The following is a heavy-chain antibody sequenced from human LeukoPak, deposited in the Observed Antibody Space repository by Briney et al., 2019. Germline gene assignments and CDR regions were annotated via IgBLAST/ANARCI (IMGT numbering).Heavy chain of an antibody. CDR2: ISGVNT. D-gene: IGHD4-17*01. CDR3: ARDPNGNYVGAFDFQR. J-gene: IGHJ1*01. Sequence: PGGSLRLSCAAAGFTFSNYALTWVRQAPGKGLDWVSSISGVNTHYADSVKGRFSISRDNYKNTLYLQMSSLRAEDTAVYYCARDPNGNYVGAFDFQRWGQGTLVTASS. CDR1: GFTFSNYA. V-gene: IGHV3-23*01.